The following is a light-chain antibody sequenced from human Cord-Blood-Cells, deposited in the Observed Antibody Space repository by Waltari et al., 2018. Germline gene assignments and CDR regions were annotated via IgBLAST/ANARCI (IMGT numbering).Light chain of an antibody. CDR1: SSDVGGYNY. CDR2: DVR. J-gene: IGLJ1*01. V-gene: IGLV2-11*01. Sequence: QSALTQPRSVSGSPGQSVTISCTGTSSDVGGYNYVSWYQQHPGQAPKLMIYDVRKRPSWVPDRFSGSKAGNTASLTISGLQAEDEADYYCCSYAGSYVFGTGTKVTVL. CDR3: CSYAGSYV.